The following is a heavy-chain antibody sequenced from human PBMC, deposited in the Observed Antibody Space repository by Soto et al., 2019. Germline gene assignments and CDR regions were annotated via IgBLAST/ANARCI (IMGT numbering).Heavy chain of an antibody. J-gene: IGHJ4*02. CDR3: ATRPHASASDGFFGLFDF. Sequence: VQLVESGGGVVQPGGSLRLCYAASGFTFSNYWMSWVRQAPGKGLEWVANIKQDGSEKYHVDSVRGRFTISRDNAKNSLYLLMNSLRAEDTAIYYCATRPHASASDGFFGLFDFWGQGALVTVSS. V-gene: IGHV3-7*01. CDR2: IKQDGSEK. CDR1: GFTFSNYW. D-gene: IGHD2-15*01.